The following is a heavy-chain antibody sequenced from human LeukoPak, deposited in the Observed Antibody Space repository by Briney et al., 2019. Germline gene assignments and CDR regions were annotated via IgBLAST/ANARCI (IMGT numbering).Heavy chain of an antibody. D-gene: IGHD3-22*01. J-gene: IGHJ5*02. CDR3: ARHSYDSSGYQVDP. CDR1: EYSFSSHW. Sequence: GESLKISCQGSEYSFSSHWIGWVRQKAGKGLEWMAMIYPGDSDTRYSPSFQGQVTISADKSISTAYLQWSSLKASDTAMYYCARHSYDSSGYQVDPWGQGTLVTVSS. CDR2: IYPGDSDT. V-gene: IGHV5-51*01.